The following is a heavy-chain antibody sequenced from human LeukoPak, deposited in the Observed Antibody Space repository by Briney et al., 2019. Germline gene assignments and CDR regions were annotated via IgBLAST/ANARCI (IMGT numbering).Heavy chain of an antibody. D-gene: IGHD3-22*01. Sequence: GGSLRLSCAASGFTFGIYGRTWVRPAPGKGLEWVSAIGAGGVNTYYADSVKGRFTISRDNSKNTLYLQMSSLRAEDTAVYFCANTPKDYDSSGGGGFDYLGQGTLVTVSS. V-gene: IGHV3-23*01. J-gene: IGHJ4*02. CDR3: ANTPKDYDSSGGGGFDY. CDR1: GFTFGIYG. CDR2: IGAGGVNT.